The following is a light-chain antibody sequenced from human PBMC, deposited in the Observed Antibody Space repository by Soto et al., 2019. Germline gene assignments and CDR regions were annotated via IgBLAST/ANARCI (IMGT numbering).Light chain of an antibody. CDR3: KHYNSYSEA. CDR1: QTISSW. V-gene: IGKV1-5*03. CDR2: KAS. J-gene: IGKJ1*01. Sequence: DIQTTQSPSTLSGSVGYGVTITWRASQTISSWLAWYQQKPGKAPKLLIYKASTLKSGVPSRFTGSGSGTEFTPNISSLQPDDFETYYCKHYNSYSEAFGQGTXVEIK.